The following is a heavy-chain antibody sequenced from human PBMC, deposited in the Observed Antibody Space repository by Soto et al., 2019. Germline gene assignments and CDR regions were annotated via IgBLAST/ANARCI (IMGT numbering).Heavy chain of an antibody. J-gene: IGHJ4*02. CDR1: GYSFTSYD. CDR2: MNPNSGNT. CDR3: AREHSSSWRFDY. D-gene: IGHD6-13*01. V-gene: IGHV1-8*01. Sequence: QVQLVQSGAEVKKPGASAKVSCKATGYSFTSYDINWVRQATGQGLEWMGWMNPNSGNTGYAQKFQGRVTMTRNTSISTAYMELSSLRSEDTAVYYCAREHSSSWRFDYWGQGTLVTVSS.